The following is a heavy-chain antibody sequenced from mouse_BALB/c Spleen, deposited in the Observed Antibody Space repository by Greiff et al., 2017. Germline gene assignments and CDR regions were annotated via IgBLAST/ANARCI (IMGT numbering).Heavy chain of an antibody. CDR1: GFTFSDYY. CDR2: ISDGGSYT. Sequence: EVKLMESGGGLVKPGGSLKLSCAASGFTFSDYYMYWVRQTPEKRLEWVATISDGGSYTYYPDSVKGRFTISRDNAKNNLYLQMSSLKSEDTAMYYCARAYTTAKDAMDYWGQGTSVTVSS. J-gene: IGHJ4*01. V-gene: IGHV5-4*02. D-gene: IGHD1-2*01. CDR3: ARAYTTAKDAMDY.